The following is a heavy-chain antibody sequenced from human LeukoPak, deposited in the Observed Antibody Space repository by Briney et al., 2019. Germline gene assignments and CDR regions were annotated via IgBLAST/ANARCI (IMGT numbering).Heavy chain of an antibody. CDR3: AKGRLWGRGGYHYYHMDV. J-gene: IGHJ6*03. V-gene: IGHV3-23*01. CDR2: ISGSGSSP. D-gene: IGHD3-16*01. CDR1: GFTFSSYA. Sequence: PWGSLRLSCEASGFTFSSYAMTWVRQAPGKGLEWVSAISGSGSSPYYADSVNGRFTVYRANTKNTLYLQMSSLRVEDTALYYCAKGRLWGRGGYHYYHMDVWGKGTADTISS.